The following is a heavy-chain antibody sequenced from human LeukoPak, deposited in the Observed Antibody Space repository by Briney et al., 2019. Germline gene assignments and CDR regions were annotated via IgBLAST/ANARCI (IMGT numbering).Heavy chain of an antibody. D-gene: IGHD5-24*01. V-gene: IGHV4-34*01. Sequence: SETLSLTCAVYGGSFSDYYWSWIRQPPGKGLEWIGEINHSGSTNSNPSLKSRVTISIDTSKNQFSLKLSSVTAADTAVYYCARPTIALLAFDIWGQGTMVTVSS. CDR1: GGSFSDYY. CDR3: ARPTIALLAFDI. J-gene: IGHJ3*02. CDR2: INHSGST.